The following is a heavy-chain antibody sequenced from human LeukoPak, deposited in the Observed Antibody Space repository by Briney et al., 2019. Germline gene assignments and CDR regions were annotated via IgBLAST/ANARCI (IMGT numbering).Heavy chain of an antibody. CDR3: EKDGYFDH. V-gene: IGHV3-23*01. CDR1: GFTFNTFP. CDR2: LSDTGRTT. J-gene: IGHJ4*02. Sequence: GGSLRLSCVASGFTFNTFPMSWVRQAPGKGLEWVASLSDTGRTTYYAASAKGRFTISRDNAKNTLHLQLSRLSAEDTARYYFEKDGYFDHWGQGTLVVVSS.